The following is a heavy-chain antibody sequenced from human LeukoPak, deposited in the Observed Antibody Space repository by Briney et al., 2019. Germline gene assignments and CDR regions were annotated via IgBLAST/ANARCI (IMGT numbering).Heavy chain of an antibody. CDR2: ISWNSGSV. CDR3: AKLVY. V-gene: IGHV3-9*01. J-gene: IGHJ4*02. Sequence: GGSLRLSCAASGFTFDDYAMHWVRQAPGKGLEWVSGISWNSGSVGYADSVKGRFTISRDNARNSLYLQMNSLRAEDTALYYCAKLVYSGQGTLVTVSS. CDR1: GFTFDDYA.